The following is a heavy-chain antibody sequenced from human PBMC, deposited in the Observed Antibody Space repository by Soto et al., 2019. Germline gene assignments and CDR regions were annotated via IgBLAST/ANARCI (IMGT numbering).Heavy chain of an antibody. CDR2: IYPGGST. CDR1: GFTVSSDY. J-gene: IGHJ5*02. CDR3: ARAYGSNPELFDP. Sequence: EVQLVESGGGLIQPGGSLRLSCAASGFTVSSDYMSWVRQAPGKGLDWVSVIYPGGSTYYADSVKGRFTFSRDNSKHALYLHMNSLRAADTAVYYCARAYGSNPELFDPWGQGTLVTFSS. V-gene: IGHV3-53*01. D-gene: IGHD4-17*01.